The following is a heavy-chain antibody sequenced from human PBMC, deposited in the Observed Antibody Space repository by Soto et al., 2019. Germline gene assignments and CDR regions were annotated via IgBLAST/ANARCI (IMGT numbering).Heavy chain of an antibody. CDR1: GFTFSSYA. CDR2: ISGSGGST. J-gene: IGHJ4*02. Sequence: EVQLLESGGGLVQPGGSLRLSCAASGFTFSSYAMSWVRQAPGKGLEWVSAISGSGGSTYYADSVKGRFTISRDNSKNTLDLQMNSLRAEDTAVYYCAKDELLWFGEFSTFDYWGQGTLVTVSS. CDR3: AKDELLWFGEFSTFDY. V-gene: IGHV3-23*01. D-gene: IGHD3-10*01.